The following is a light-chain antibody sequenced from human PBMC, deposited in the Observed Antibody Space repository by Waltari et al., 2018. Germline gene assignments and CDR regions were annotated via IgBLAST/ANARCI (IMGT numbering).Light chain of an antibody. CDR1: QSVDTS. CDR2: GAS. V-gene: IGKV3-20*01. J-gene: IGKJ1*01. Sequence: EVVLTQSPGTLSLSPGERATLACRASQSVDTSLAWYQQKPGQAPRLLIFGASRRATGIPDRFSGSGSGTDFSLTISRLEPEDFAVYYCQHYVRLPATFGQGTKVEI. CDR3: QHYVRLPAT.